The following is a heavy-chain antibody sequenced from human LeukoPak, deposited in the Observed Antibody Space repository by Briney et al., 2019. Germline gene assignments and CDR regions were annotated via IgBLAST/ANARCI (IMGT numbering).Heavy chain of an antibody. CDR2: INPNSGGT. D-gene: IGHD2-8*01. J-gene: IGHJ4*02. CDR3: ARAGYCTNGVCYKKNFDY. V-gene: IGHV1-2*06. CDR1: GYTFTGYY. Sequence: ASVTVSCKASGYTFTGYYMHWVRQAPGQGLEWMGRINPNSGGTNYAQKFQGRVTMTRDTSISTAYMELSRLRSDDTAVYYCARAGYCTNGVCYKKNFDYWGQGTLVTVSS.